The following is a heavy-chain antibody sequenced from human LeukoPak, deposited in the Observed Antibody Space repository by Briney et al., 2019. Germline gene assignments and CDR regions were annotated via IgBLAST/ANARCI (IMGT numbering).Heavy chain of an antibody. D-gene: IGHD5-24*01. CDR1: GFTFNDYS. V-gene: IGHV3-21*01. CDR3: ARRSRDGYRYSDY. J-gene: IGHJ4*02. Sequence: GGSLRLSCAASGFTFNDYSINWVRQAPGKGLEWVSSISSSSSYIYYADSVKGRFTISRDNAKNSLYLQMNSLRAEDTAVYYCARRSRDGYRYSDYWGQGTLVTVSS. CDR2: ISSSSSYI.